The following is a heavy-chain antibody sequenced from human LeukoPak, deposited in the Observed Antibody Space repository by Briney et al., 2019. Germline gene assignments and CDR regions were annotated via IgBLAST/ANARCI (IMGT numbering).Heavy chain of an antibody. J-gene: IGHJ4*02. D-gene: IGHD2-15*01. Sequence: PGGSLRLSCAASGFTFSSYGMHWVRQAPGKGLEWVAVVSYDGNNKYYADSVKGRFTISRDNSKNTLYLQMNSLRAEDTAVYYCAKDRRGYCSGGSCYSYYFDYWGQGTLVTVSS. CDR3: AKDRRGYCSGGSCYSYYFDY. CDR2: VSYDGNNK. V-gene: IGHV3-30*18. CDR1: GFTFSSYG.